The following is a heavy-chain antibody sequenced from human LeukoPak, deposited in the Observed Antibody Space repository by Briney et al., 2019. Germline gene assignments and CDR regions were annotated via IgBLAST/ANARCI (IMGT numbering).Heavy chain of an antibody. CDR1: GFTFSSYA. D-gene: IGHD6-6*01. CDR2: ISYDGSNK. J-gene: IGHJ6*02. CDR3: ARLVVSYYGMDV. Sequence: PGRSLRLSCAASGFTFSSYAMHWARQAPGKGLEWVAVISYDGSNKYYADSVKGRFTISRDNSKNTLYLQMNSLRAEDTAVYYCARLVVSYYGMDVWGQGTTVAVSS. V-gene: IGHV3-30-3*01.